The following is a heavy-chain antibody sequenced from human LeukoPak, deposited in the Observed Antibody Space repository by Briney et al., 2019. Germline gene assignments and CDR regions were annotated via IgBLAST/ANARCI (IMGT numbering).Heavy chain of an antibody. CDR1: GGSISSYY. CDR3: ASDFDYDSSGYNY. D-gene: IGHD3-22*01. V-gene: IGHV4-59*08. CDR2: IYYSGST. J-gene: IGHJ4*02. Sequence: SETLSLTCTVSGGSISSYYWSWIRQPPGKGLEWIGYIYYSGSTNYNPSLKSRVTISVDTSKNQFSLKLSSVTAADTAVYYCASDFDYDSSGYNYWGQGTLVTVSS.